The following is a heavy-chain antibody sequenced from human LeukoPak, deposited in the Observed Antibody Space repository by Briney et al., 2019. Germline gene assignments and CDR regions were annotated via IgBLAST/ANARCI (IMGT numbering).Heavy chain of an antibody. D-gene: IGHD1-26*01. J-gene: IGHJ6*02. CDR3: ASPAPGLLVGATIFGMDV. CDR1: GYTFTTYA. Sequence: ASVKVSCKASGYTFTTYAIHWVRQAPGQRLEWMGWINAGNGNTKYSQKFQARVTITRDTSASTAYMELSSLRSEDTAVYYCASPAPGLLVGATIFGMDVWGQGTTVTVSS. CDR2: INAGNGNT. V-gene: IGHV1-3*01.